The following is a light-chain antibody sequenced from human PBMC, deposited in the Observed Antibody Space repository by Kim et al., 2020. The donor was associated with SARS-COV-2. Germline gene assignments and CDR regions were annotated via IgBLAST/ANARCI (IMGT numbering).Light chain of an antibody. V-gene: IGKV1-27*01. Sequence: DIQMTQSPSSLSASVGDRLTITCRATQGISNSLAWYQQKPGKVPKLLIYGASTLQSGVPSRFSGSGSGTDFTLTISSLQREDVATYYCQKYNSGPWTFGQGTKVDIK. CDR2: GAS. J-gene: IGKJ1*01. CDR3: QKYNSGPWT. CDR1: QGISNS.